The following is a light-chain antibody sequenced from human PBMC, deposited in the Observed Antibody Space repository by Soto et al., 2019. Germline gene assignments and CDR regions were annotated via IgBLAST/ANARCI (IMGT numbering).Light chain of an antibody. V-gene: IGLV2-14*03. CDR2: DVS. CDR3: SSYTYTSPLVL. CDR1: SSDVGAHNY. Sequence: QSALTQPASVSGSPGQSIAISCTGTSSDVGAHNYVSWYQQHPGKAPKLIIYDVSNRPSGVSTRFSAFKSGNTASLTISGLHAEDEADYYCSSYTYTSPLVLFGGGTKVTVL. J-gene: IGLJ2*01.